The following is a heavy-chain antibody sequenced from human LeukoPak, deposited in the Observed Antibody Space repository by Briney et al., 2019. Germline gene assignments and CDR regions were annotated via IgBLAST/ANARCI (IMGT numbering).Heavy chain of an antibody. V-gene: IGHV3-23*01. D-gene: IGHD3-22*01. CDR3: AKEGHGRWYDTSVYYYYFDY. J-gene: IGHJ4*02. CDR1: GFNFNNYA. Sequence: GGSLRLSCAASGFNFNNYAMNWVRQAPGKGLEWVSIISDGGVSTYYADSVKGRFTISRDNSKSTLYLQMNSLRVEDTAIYYCAKEGHGRWYDTSVYYYYFDYWGQGTLVTVSS. CDR2: ISDGGVST.